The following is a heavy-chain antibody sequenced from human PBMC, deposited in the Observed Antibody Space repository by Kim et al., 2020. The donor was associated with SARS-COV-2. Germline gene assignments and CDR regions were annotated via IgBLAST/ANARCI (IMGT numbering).Heavy chain of an antibody. D-gene: IGHD5-18*01. CDR1: GGSISSGGYY. CDR2: IYYSGST. CDR3: AREQLWSKRRGFDY. V-gene: IGHV4-31*03. J-gene: IGHJ4*02. Sequence: SETLSLTCTVSGGSISSGGYYWSWIRQHPGKGLEWIGYIYYSGSTYYNPSLKSRVTISVDTSKNQFSLKLSSVTAADTAVYYCAREQLWSKRRGFDYWGQGTLVTVSS.